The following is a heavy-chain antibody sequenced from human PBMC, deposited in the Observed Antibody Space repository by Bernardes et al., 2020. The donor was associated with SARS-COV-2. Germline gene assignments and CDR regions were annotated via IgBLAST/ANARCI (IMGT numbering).Heavy chain of an antibody. D-gene: IGHD6-19*01. Sequence: ASEKVSCKTSGYTFSDHYIHWVRQAPGQGPEWMGWIFPTSGATRYAQKFQGRITLTRDTSISTAYMDLNNLKSDDTADYYCASVTYSSGSDFDYWGQGTRVTVSS. CDR2: IFPTSGAT. CDR3: ASVTYSSGSDFDY. V-gene: IGHV1-2*02. J-gene: IGHJ4*02. CDR1: GYTFSDHY.